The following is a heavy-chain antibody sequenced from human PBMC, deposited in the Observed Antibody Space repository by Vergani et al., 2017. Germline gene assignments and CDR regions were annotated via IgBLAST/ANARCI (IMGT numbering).Heavy chain of an antibody. D-gene: IGHD5-18*01. CDR1: GCTFSSYA. CDR3: AKDISDTAMATGWFDP. J-gene: IGHJ5*02. CDR2: SSWNSGSI. Sequence: EVQLLESGGGLVQPGGSLRLSCAASGCTFSSYAMSWVRQAPGKGLEWVSASSWNSGSIGYADSVKGRFTISRDNAKNSLYLQMNSLRAEDTALYYCAKDISDTAMATGWFDPWGQGTLVTVSS. V-gene: IGHV3-9*01.